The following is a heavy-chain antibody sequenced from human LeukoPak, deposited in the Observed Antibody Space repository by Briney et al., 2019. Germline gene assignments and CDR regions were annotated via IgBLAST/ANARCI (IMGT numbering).Heavy chain of an antibody. D-gene: IGHD2-15*01. J-gene: IGHJ5*02. CDR1: GFTFSGFS. CDR2: IASGGDIT. CDR3: ARDRYCSGGSCSSVRFDP. V-gene: IGHV3-23*01. Sequence: GGSLKLSCVASGFTFSGFSMSWVRQPPGKGLEWVSVIASGGDITYYADSVKGRFTISRDNSKSTLYLQLNSLRAEDTALYYCARDRYCSGGSCSSVRFDPWGQGTLVTVSS.